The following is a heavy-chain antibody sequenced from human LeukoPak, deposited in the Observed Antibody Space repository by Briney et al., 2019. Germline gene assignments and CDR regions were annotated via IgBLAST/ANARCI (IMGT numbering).Heavy chain of an antibody. CDR2: INHSGST. D-gene: IGHD3-10*01. V-gene: IGHV4-34*01. J-gene: IGHJ4*02. Sequence: SETLSLTCAVYGGSFSGYYWSWIRQPPGKGLEWIGEINHSGSTNYNPSLKSRVTISVDTSKNQFSLKLSSVTAADTAVYYCVRGDITMVRGAYRPFDYWGQGTLVTVSS. CDR1: GGSFSGYY. CDR3: VRGDITMVRGAYRPFDY.